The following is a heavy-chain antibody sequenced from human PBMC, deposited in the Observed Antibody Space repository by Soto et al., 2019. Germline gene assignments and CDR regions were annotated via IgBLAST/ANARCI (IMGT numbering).Heavy chain of an antibody. V-gene: IGHV3-23*01. D-gene: IGHD6-6*01. J-gene: IGHJ4*02. Sequence: EVQLLESGGGLVQPGGSLRLSCAASGFTFSSYAMSWVRQAPGKGLEWVSAISGSGGSTYYADSVKGRFTISRDNSKNTLYLQMNSVRAEDTAVYYCAKDLRRGIAARYAGNWGQGTLVTVSS. CDR1: GFTFSSYA. CDR2: ISGSGGST. CDR3: AKDLRRGIAARYAGN.